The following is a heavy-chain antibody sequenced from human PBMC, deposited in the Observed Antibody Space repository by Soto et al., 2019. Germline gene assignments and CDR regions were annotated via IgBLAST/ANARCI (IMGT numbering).Heavy chain of an antibody. V-gene: IGHV1-18*01. D-gene: IGHD6-13*01. CDR2: ISAYNGNT. Sequence: ASVKVSCKASGYTFTSYGISWVRQAPGQGLEWMGWISAYNGNTNYAQKLQGRVTMTTDTSTSRAYMELRSLRSDDTAVYYCARYVLVIAAADDNWFDPWGQGTLVTVSS. CDR3: ARYVLVIAAADDNWFDP. J-gene: IGHJ5*02. CDR1: GYTFTSYG.